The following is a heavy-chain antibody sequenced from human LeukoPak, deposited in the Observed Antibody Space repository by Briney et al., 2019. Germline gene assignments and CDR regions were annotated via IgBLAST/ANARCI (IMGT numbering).Heavy chain of an antibody. CDR1: GFTFSSYA. Sequence: GGSLRLSCAASGFTFSSYAMSWVRQAPGKGLEWVSAISGSGGSTYYADSVKGRFTISRDNFKNTLYLQMNSLRAEDTAVYYCAKAHVQLERENWFDPWGQGTLVTVSS. J-gene: IGHJ5*02. D-gene: IGHD1-1*01. CDR2: ISGSGGST. CDR3: AKAHVQLERENWFDP. V-gene: IGHV3-23*01.